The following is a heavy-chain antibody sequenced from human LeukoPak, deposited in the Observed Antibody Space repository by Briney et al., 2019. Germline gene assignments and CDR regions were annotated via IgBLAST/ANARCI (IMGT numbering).Heavy chain of an antibody. V-gene: IGHV4-38-2*01. CDR3: ARQGGGRITIFGVVIPFDY. J-gene: IGHJ4*02. D-gene: IGHD3-3*01. CDR2: IYHSGST. Sequence: PSETLSLTCAVSGYSISSGYYWGWIRTPPGKGLEWIGRIYHSGSTYYNPSLKSRVTISVDTSKNQFSLKLSSVTAAHTAVYYCARQGGGRITIFGVVIPFDYWGQGTLVTVSS. CDR1: GYSISSGYY.